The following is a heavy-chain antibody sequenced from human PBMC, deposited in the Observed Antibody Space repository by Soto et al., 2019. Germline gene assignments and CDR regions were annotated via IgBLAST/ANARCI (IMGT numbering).Heavy chain of an antibody. D-gene: IGHD5-18*01. CDR2: ISADGDTK. CDR1: GFTFSRHI. CDR3: LGCIGDSYGYHAFDL. Sequence: QLQLVESGGGVVQPGRSLRLSCAASGFTFSRHILHWVRQAPGKGQEWLAFISADGDTKYYADSVKGRFTISRDNSKNALFLQMNSLRREDTSVYYCLGCIGDSYGYHAFDLWGQGTMVTVSS. V-gene: IGHV3-30-3*01. J-gene: IGHJ3*01.